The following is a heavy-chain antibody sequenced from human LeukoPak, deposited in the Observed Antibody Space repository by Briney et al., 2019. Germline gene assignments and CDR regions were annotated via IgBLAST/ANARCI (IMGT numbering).Heavy chain of an antibody. Sequence: GGSLRLSCAASGFTFSSYAMSWVRQAPGKGLEWVSAISGSGGSTYYADSVKGRFTISRDNSKNTLYLQMNSLRAEDTAVYYCANSPHLGDPVYYYYGMDVWGQGTTVTVFS. CDR2: ISGSGGST. J-gene: IGHJ6*02. V-gene: IGHV3-23*01. D-gene: IGHD4-17*01. CDR3: ANSPHLGDPVYYYYGMDV. CDR1: GFTFSSYA.